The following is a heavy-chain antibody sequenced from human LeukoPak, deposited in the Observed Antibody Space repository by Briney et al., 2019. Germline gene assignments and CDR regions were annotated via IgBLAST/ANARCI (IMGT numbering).Heavy chain of an antibody. CDR3: ARDTASRRCDY. Sequence: GGSLRLSCAASGFTFRNHGMHWVRQAPGKGLEWVAVIWFDGSNQYYADSVKGRFTISRDNSKNTLWLQMNSLRAEDTAVYYCARDTASRRCDYWGQGTPVTVSS. V-gene: IGHV3-33*01. CDR1: GFTFRNHG. CDR2: IWFDGSNQ. D-gene: IGHD6-6*01. J-gene: IGHJ4*02.